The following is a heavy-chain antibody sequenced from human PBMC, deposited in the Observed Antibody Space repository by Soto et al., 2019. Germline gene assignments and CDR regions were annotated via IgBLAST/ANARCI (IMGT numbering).Heavy chain of an antibody. Sequence: QITLKESGPTLVEPTQTLTLTCTYSGFSLRTTGVGVGWIRQPPGKALAWLGIIYWNDDTRYSPSLKNRFTRTSDISKSQVVLTMPNIDPVDTATYYCAHTWGLPFAYWGQGTLVIVPS. CDR1: GFSLRTTGVG. CDR3: AHTWGLPFAY. CDR2: IYWNDDT. V-gene: IGHV2-5*01. J-gene: IGHJ4*02. D-gene: IGHD3-16*01.